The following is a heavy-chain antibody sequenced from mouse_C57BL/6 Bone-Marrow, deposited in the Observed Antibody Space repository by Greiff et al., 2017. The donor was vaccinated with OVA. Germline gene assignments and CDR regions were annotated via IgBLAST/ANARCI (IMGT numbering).Heavy chain of an antibody. J-gene: IGHJ3*01. V-gene: IGHV1-50*01. CDR1: GYTFTSYW. CDR2: IDPSDSYT. Sequence: QVQLQQPGAELVKPGASVKLSCKASGYTFTSYWMQWVKQRPGQGLEWIGEIDPSDSYTNYNQKFKGKATLTVDTASSTAYMQLSSLTSEASAVYYCAREDDGYYAWFAYWGQGTLVTVSA. CDR3: AREDDGYYAWFAY. D-gene: IGHD2-3*01.